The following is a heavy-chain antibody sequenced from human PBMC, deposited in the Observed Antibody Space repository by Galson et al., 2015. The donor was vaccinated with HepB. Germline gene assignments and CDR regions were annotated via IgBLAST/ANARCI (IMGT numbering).Heavy chain of an antibody. Sequence: SETLSLTCSVHGGSFSGYYWTWIRQPPGKGLEWIAEINHSGGTNYNPSLKSRVTLSVDAPKNQFSLNLSSVTAADTAVYYCARGPTRSGVSWFYFDSWGQGTLVTVSS. CDR3: ARGPTRSGVSWFYFDS. CDR1: GGSFSGYY. D-gene: IGHD3-10*01. V-gene: IGHV4-34*01. CDR2: INHSGGT. J-gene: IGHJ4*02.